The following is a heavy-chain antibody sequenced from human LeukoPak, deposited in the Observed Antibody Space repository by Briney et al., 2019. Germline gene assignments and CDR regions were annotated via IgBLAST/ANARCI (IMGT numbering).Heavy chain of an antibody. CDR2: ISSSSSYI. CDR3: ARAEDCSGGSCYFDY. J-gene: IGHJ4*02. CDR1: GFTFSSYS. Sequence: GGSLRLSCAASGFTFSSYSMNWVRQAPGKGLEWVSSISSSSSYIYYADSVKGRFTISRDNAKNSLYLQMNSLRAEDTAVYYCARAEDCSGGSCYFDYWGQGTLATVSS. V-gene: IGHV3-21*01. D-gene: IGHD2-15*01.